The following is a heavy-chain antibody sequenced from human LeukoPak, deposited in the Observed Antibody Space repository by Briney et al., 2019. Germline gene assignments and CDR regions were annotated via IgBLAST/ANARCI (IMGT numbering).Heavy chain of an antibody. Sequence: SETLSLTCNVSDDSMNSNNYYWNWIRQPPGKGLEWIGSIYYSGSTYYNPSLKSRVTISLDTSKNQFSLKLSSVTAADTAVYYCARGKDRTRYCSSTSCQGWFDPWGQGTLVTVSS. CDR2: IYYSGST. D-gene: IGHD2-2*01. CDR1: DDSMNSNNYY. V-gene: IGHV4-39*07. J-gene: IGHJ5*02. CDR3: ARGKDRTRYCSSTSCQGWFDP.